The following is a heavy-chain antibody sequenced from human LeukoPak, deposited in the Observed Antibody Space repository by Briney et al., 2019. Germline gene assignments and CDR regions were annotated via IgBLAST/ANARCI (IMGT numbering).Heavy chain of an antibody. CDR3: ARPRYYYDSSGYFDY. Sequence: PGGSLRLSCAASGFTFSSYWMSWVRQAPGKGLEWVANIKQDGGEKYYMDSVKGRFTISRDNAKNSLYLQMNSLRAEDTAVYYCARPRYYYDSSGYFDYWGQETLVTVSS. V-gene: IGHV3-7*01. D-gene: IGHD3-22*01. CDR2: IKQDGGEK. CDR1: GFTFSSYW. J-gene: IGHJ4*02.